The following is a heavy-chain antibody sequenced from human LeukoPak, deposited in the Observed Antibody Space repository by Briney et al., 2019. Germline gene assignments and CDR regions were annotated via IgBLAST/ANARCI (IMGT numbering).Heavy chain of an antibody. CDR2: ISGSGGST. V-gene: IGHV3-23*01. J-gene: IGHJ4*02. D-gene: IGHD6-13*01. CDR1: GFTFSSYA. CDR3: ARNIAAGTTTISGY. Sequence: SGGSLRLSCAASGFTFSSYAMSWVRKAPGKGLEWVSAISGSGGSTYYADSVKGRFTISRDNAKNSLYLQMNSLRAEDTALYYCARNIAAGTTTISGYWGQGTLVTVSS.